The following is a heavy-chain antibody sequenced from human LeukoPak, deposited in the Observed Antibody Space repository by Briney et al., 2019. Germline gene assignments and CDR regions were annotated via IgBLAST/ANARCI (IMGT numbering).Heavy chain of an antibody. V-gene: IGHV3-7*01. CDR2: IKADGSEK. CDR3: ARDGYSGSYYDF. CDR1: GFTFRSYW. D-gene: IGHD1-26*01. Sequence: GGSLRLSCAVSGFTFRSYWMSWVRQAPGKGLEWAANIKADGSEKYYVDSVKGRFTISRDNAKNSLYLQMNSLRAEDTAVYYCARDGYSGSYYDFWGQGTLVTVSS. J-gene: IGHJ4*02.